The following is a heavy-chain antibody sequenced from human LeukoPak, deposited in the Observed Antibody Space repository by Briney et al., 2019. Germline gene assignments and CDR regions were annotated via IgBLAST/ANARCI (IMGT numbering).Heavy chain of an antibody. CDR2: INHSGST. CDR1: GGSFSGYY. V-gene: IGHV4-34*01. CDR3: ARTRGYSGYHDY. Sequence: SETLSLTCAVYGGSFSGYYWSWIRQPPGKGLEWIGEINHSGSTNYNPSLKSRVTISADTSKNQFSLKLSSVTAADTAVYYCARTRGYSGYHDYWGQGTLVTVSS. J-gene: IGHJ4*02. D-gene: IGHD5-12*01.